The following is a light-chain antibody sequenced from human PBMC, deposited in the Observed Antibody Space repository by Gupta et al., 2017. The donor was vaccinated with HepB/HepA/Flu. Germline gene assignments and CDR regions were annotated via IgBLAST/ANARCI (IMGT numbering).Light chain of an antibody. CDR2: GAS. CDR3: QQYNSCPWT. Sequence: EIVITQSPGTLSMSPGERATLSCWASQNVYNNLAWYQQKPGQAPRLLIYGASTRATGIPARFSGSGSGTEFTLTITSLQSEDFAIYFCQQYNSCPWTFGQGTKVEIK. J-gene: IGKJ1*01. V-gene: IGKV3-15*01. CDR1: QNVYNN.